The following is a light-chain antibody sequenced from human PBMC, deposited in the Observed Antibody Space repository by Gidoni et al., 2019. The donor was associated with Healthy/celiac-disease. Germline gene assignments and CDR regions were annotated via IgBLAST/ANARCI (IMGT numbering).Light chain of an antibody. Sequence: EIVLTQSPATLSLSPGERATLSGRASQSVSSYLAWYQQKPGQAPRLLIYDASNRATGIPARFSGSGSGTDFTLTISSLAPEDFAVYYCQQRSNWPGTFGQGTKVEIK. CDR1: QSVSSY. V-gene: IGKV3-11*01. J-gene: IGKJ1*01. CDR3: QQRSNWPGT. CDR2: DAS.